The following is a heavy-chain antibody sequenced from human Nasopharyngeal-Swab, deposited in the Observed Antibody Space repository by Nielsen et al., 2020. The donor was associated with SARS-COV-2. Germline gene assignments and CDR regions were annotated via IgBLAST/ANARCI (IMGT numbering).Heavy chain of an antibody. D-gene: IGHD3-3*01. Sequence: SETLSLTCGVYGGSFSGYYWNWIRQPPGKGLEWIGEINHSGSANYNPSLKSRVTISVDTSKNQFSLKLSSVTAADTAVYYCARGGVLRFLEWFSLDGFDIWGQGTMVTVSS. CDR1: GGSFSGYY. V-gene: IGHV4-34*01. CDR3: ARGGVLRFLEWFSLDGFDI. J-gene: IGHJ3*02. CDR2: INHSGSA.